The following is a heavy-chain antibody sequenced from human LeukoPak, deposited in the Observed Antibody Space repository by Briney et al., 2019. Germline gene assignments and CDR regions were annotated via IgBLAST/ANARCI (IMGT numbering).Heavy chain of an antibody. CDR3: ARGNYYGMDV. D-gene: IGHD2/OR15-2a*01. V-gene: IGHV3-74*01. CDR2: INRDGTTT. CDR1: ESTFTKFW. Sequence: GGSLRLSCAASESTFTKFWVHWVRQAPGKGLVWVSFINRDGTTTNYADSVKGRFTVSRDNAKNTLYLQMNSLRAEDTAVYYCARGNYYGMDVWGRGTTVTVSS. J-gene: IGHJ6*02.